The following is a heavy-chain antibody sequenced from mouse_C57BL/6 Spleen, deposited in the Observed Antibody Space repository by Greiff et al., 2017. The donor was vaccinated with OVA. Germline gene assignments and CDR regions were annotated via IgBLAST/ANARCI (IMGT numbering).Heavy chain of an antibody. CDR2: IYPGNSDT. CDR3: TGDYGSRYAMDY. D-gene: IGHD1-1*01. Sequence: EVQLQQSGTVLARPGASVKMSCKASGYTFTSYWMHWVKQRPGKGLEWIGAIYPGNSDTSYNQNFKGKAKLTAVTSASTSYMELSSLTNEDSAVYYGTGDYGSRYAMDYWGQGTSVTVSS. J-gene: IGHJ4*01. V-gene: IGHV1-5*01. CDR1: GYTFTSYW.